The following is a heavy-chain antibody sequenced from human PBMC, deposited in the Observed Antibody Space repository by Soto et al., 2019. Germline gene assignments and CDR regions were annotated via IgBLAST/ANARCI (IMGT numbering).Heavy chain of an antibody. CDR1: GYTFTTYG. CDR3: ARGGSSSWYGAFDI. Sequence: ASVKVSCKASGYTFTTYGISCVRQAPGQGLEWMGWISTYNGNTNYAQKFQGRVTMTTDTPTSTAYMELRSLRSDDTAVYYCARGGSSSWYGAFDIWGQGTMVTVSS. J-gene: IGHJ3*02. D-gene: IGHD6-13*01. CDR2: ISTYNGNT. V-gene: IGHV1-18*04.